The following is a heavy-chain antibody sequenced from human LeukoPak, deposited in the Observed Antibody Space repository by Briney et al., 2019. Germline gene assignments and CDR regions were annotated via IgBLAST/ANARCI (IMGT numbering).Heavy chain of an antibody. CDR1: GFTFSSYS. V-gene: IGHV3-21*01. Sequence: GGSLRLSCAASGFTFSSYSMNWVRQAPGKGLEWVSSISSSSSYIYYEDSVKGRFTISRDNAKNSLYLQMNSLRAEDTAVYYCARTQGYSGYDSLYYYYYYGMDVWGQGTTVTVSS. CDR2: ISSSSSYI. J-gene: IGHJ6*02. D-gene: IGHD5-12*01. CDR3: ARTQGYSGYDSLYYYYYYGMDV.